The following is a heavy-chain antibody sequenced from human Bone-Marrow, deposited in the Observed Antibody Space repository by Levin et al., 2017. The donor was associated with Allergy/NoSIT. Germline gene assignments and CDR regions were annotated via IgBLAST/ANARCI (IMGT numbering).Heavy chain of an antibody. J-gene: IGHJ4*02. CDR1: GFTFGGYG. Sequence: GESLKISCTASGFTFGGYGLSWVRQAPGKGLEWVGFIRNTAYGGTTEYAASVEGRFIISRDDSRSIAYMQMNSLRTDDTAMYYCTRDRVWQRPHYFDYWGQGTLVTVSS. V-gene: IGHV3-49*04. CDR3: TRDRVWQRPHYFDY. D-gene: IGHD6-6*01. CDR2: IRNTAYGGTT.